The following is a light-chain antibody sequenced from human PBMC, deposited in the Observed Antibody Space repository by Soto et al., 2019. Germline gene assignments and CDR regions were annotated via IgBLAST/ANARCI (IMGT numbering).Light chain of an antibody. J-gene: IGKJ4*01. CDR2: TAS. CDR1: QNIKKY. Sequence: DIQMTQSPSSLSASVGDRVTITCRASQNIKKYLNWYQQKPGKAPKLLIYTASSLQVGLPSRFSGSGSGTDFTLTISSLQPEDAATYYCQQSFGTPLTFVGGTKVEIK. CDR3: QQSFGTPLT. V-gene: IGKV1-39*01.